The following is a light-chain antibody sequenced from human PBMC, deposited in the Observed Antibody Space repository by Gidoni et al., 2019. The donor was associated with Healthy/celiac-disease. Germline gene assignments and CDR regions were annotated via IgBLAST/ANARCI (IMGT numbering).Light chain of an antibody. CDR3: SSYTSSSRV. CDR2: EVS. Sequence: QSALTQPPSVSGSPGQSITISCTGTSSDVGGYNYVSWYQQHPGKAPKLMIYEVSNRPSGVSKRFSGSKSGNTASLTISGLQAEDEADYYCSSYTSSSRVFGTGTKVTVL. CDR1: SSDVGGYNY. J-gene: IGLJ1*01. V-gene: IGLV2-14*01.